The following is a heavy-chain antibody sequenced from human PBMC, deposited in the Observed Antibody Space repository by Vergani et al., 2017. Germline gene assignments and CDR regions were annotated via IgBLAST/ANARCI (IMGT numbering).Heavy chain of an antibody. D-gene: IGHD3-22*01. J-gene: IGHJ3*02. CDR1: GGTFSSYA. V-gene: IGHV1-69*01. CDR3: AGELVVLHYVSSGYEHAFAI. CDR2: IIPIFGTA. Sequence: QVQLVQSGAEVKKPGSSVKVSCKASGGTFSSYAISWVRQAPGQGLEWMGGIIPIFGTANYAQKFQGRVTLTADESTSTAYIELSSLRSEDTAVYYCAGELVVLHYVSSGYEHAFAIWGQGTMVTVSS.